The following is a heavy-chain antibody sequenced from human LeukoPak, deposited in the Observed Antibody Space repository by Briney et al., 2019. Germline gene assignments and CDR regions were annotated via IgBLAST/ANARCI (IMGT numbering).Heavy chain of an antibody. CDR3: ARARKSGGITMVRGVKDRGWFDP. Sequence: GGSLRLSCAASGFTFSSYGMHWVRQAPGKGLEWVAFIRYDGSNKSYADSVKGRFTISRDNSKNTLYLQMNSLRAEDTAVYYCARARKSGGITMVRGVKDRGWFDPWGQGTLVTVSS. D-gene: IGHD3-10*01. CDR2: IRYDGSNK. J-gene: IGHJ5*02. CDR1: GFTFSSYG. V-gene: IGHV3-30*02.